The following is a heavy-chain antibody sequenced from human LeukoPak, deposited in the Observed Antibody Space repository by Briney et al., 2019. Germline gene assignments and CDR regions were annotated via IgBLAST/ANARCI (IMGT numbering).Heavy chain of an antibody. V-gene: IGHV3-48*03. J-gene: IGHJ4*02. D-gene: IGHD3-22*01. CDR2: ISSSGSTI. CDR3: ARGTYYSDSSGYSKSGYFDY. CDR1: GFTFSSYE. Sequence: PGGSLRLSCAASGFTFSSYEMNWVRQAPGKGLEWVSYISSSGSTIFYADSVRGRFTFSRDNAKNSLYLQMNSLRAEDTAVYYCARGTYYSDSSGYSKSGYFDYCGEGTLVTVSS.